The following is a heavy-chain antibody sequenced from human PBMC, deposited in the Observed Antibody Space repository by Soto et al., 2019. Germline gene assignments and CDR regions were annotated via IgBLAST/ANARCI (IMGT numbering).Heavy chain of an antibody. CDR2: IYHSGST. CDR3: ARTLPRFSIAARHGMSHSID. Sequence: SETLSLTCAVSGGSISSSNWWSWVRQPPGKGLEWIGEIYHSGSTNYNPSLKSRVTISVDKSKNQFSLKLSSVTAADTAVYYCARTLPRFSIAARHGMSHSIDWVQGPLVTVSS. J-gene: IGHJ4*02. CDR1: GGSISSSNW. D-gene: IGHD6-6*01. V-gene: IGHV4-4*02.